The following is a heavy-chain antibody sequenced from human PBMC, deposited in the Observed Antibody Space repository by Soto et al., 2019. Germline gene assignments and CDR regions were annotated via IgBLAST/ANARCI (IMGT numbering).Heavy chain of an antibody. J-gene: IGHJ6*03. Sequence: QVQLQQWGAGLLKPSETLSLTCAVYGGSFSGYYWSWIRQPPGKGLEWIGEINHSGSTNYNPSLKSRVTISVDTSKNQFSLKLSSVTAADTAVYYCARGHVADRPNRDYYYYMDVWGKGTTVTVSS. CDR3: ARGHVADRPNRDYYYYMDV. CDR2: INHSGST. CDR1: GGSFSGYY. D-gene: IGHD5-12*01. V-gene: IGHV4-34*01.